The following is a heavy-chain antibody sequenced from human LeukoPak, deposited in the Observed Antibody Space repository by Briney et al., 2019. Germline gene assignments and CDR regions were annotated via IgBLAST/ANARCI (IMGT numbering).Heavy chain of an antibody. D-gene: IGHD2/OR15-2a*01. Sequence: GGSLRLSCAASGFTFSSYWMSWVRQAPGKGQEWVASIKQDGSEKYYVDSVKGRFTISRDNAKNSLYLQMSSLRAEDTAVYYCARVAVIYYYYMEVWGKGTTVTVSS. V-gene: IGHV3-7*01. CDR3: ARVAVIYYYYMEV. J-gene: IGHJ6*03. CDR2: IKQDGSEK. CDR1: GFTFSSYW.